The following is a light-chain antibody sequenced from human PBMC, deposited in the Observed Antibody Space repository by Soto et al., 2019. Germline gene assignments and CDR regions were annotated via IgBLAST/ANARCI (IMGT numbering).Light chain of an antibody. CDR3: LQNNRYPWT. V-gene: IGKV1-17*03. CDR2: AAS. Sequence: DIQMTQPPSAVSASVGDRVTITCRASQDISDFLAWFQQKPGEVPKRLIYAASTLESGVPSRFSGSGSGTEFTLTISSLQPEDFATYYCLQNNRYPWTFGQGTKVEIK. J-gene: IGKJ1*01. CDR1: QDISDF.